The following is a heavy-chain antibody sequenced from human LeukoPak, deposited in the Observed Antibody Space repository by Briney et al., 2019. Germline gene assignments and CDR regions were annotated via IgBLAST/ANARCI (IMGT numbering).Heavy chain of an antibody. CDR2: IYYSGST. V-gene: IGHV4-59*01. CDR1: GGSISSYY. Sequence: SETLSLTCTVSGGSISSYYWSWIRQPPGKGLEWIGYIYYSGSTNYNPSLKSRVTISVDTSKNQFSLKLSSVTAADTAVYYCARGTIAAALFDYWGQGTLVTVSS. J-gene: IGHJ4*02. D-gene: IGHD6-13*01. CDR3: ARGTIAAALFDY.